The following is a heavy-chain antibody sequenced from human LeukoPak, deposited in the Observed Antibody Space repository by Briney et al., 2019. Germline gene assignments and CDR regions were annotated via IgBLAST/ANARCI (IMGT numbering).Heavy chain of an antibody. D-gene: IGHD1-14*01. V-gene: IGHV3-53*01. CDR1: GFTVSTNC. Sequence: PGGSLRLSCAASGFTVSTNCMTWVRQAPGKGLEWVSTIYSGGTTYYADSVMGRFTISRDNAKNTLYLQMNSLRAEDTAVYYCARDPRNKGLDPWGQGTLVTVSS. J-gene: IGHJ5*02. CDR2: IYSGGTT. CDR3: ARDPRNKGLDP.